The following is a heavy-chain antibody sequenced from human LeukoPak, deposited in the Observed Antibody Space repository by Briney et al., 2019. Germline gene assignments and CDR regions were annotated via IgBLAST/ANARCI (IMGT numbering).Heavy chain of an antibody. Sequence: SETLSLTCTVSGGSISSSSYYWSWIRQPAGKGLEWIGHSYTSGSTNYNPSLKSRVTISLDTSNNQFSLKLSSVTAADTAVYYCAREMGYWGQGTLVTVSS. CDR3: AREMGY. J-gene: IGHJ4*02. CDR2: SYTSGST. D-gene: IGHD2-8*01. CDR1: GGSISSSSYY. V-gene: IGHV4-61*09.